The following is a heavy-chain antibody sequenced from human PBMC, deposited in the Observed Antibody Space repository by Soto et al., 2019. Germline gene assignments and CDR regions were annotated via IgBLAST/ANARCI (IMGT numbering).Heavy chain of an antibody. CDR1: GGSISSGGYY. Sequence: SETLSLTCTVSGGSISSGGYYWNWIRQHPGKGLEWIGYIYYIGSTYYNPSLKSRVTISLDTSKNQFSLKLSSVTAADTAVYYCARSVFPWGQGTLLTVSS. J-gene: IGHJ5*02. CDR2: IYYIGST. CDR3: ARSVFP. V-gene: IGHV4-31*03.